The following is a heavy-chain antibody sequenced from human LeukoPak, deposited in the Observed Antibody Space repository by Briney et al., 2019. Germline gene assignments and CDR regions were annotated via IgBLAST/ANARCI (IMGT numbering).Heavy chain of an antibody. CDR2: INPNTGGT. Sequence: GASVKVSCKASGYTLTGSYMHWVRQAPGQGLEWMGWINPNTGGTNYAQKFQGRVTMTWDTSISTAYMELSSLRSDDTAVYYCASSIGYNTAGYYYYLDFWGKGTTATVSS. CDR3: ASSIGYNTAGYYYYLDF. D-gene: IGHD5-24*01. J-gene: IGHJ6*03. V-gene: IGHV1-2*02. CDR1: GYTLTGSY.